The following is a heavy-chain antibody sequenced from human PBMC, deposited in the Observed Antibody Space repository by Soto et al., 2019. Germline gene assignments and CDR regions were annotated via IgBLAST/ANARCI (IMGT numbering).Heavy chain of an antibody. V-gene: IGHV3-30*03. CDR2: ISYDGSNK. J-gene: IGHJ4*02. Sequence: QVQVVESGGGVVQPGRSLRLSCAASGFTFSSYGMHWVRQTPGKGLEWVAVISYDGSNKHYADSVKGRFTISRDNSKNTLYVQXDXXXXXXXXXXXXXXXXXXXXXGSCYPGDYWGQGTLVTVSS. D-gene: IGHD2-15*01. CDR1: GFTFSSYG. CDR3: XXXXXXXXXGSCYPGDY.